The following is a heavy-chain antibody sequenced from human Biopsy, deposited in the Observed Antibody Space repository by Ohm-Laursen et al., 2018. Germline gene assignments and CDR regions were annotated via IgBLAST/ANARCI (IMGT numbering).Heavy chain of an antibody. D-gene: IGHD2/OR15-2a*01. Sequence: SDTLSLTCAVSGASISDYYCVWIRQPAGKGLEWIGLIFTSGSTTYNPSLRSRVTMSVDTSKNQFTLKLSSVTAADTAVYYCARATNSTGWPYYYFYGMDVWGQGTTVTVSS. CDR2: IFTSGST. V-gene: IGHV4-4*07. CDR1: GASISDYY. J-gene: IGHJ6*02. CDR3: ARATNSTGWPYYYFYGMDV.